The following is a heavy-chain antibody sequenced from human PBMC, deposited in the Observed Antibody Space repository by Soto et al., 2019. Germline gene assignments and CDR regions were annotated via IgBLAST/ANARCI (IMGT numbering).Heavy chain of an antibody. CDR2: IRVSSNTI. CDR1: GFTLSAYS. CDR3: ARDHNYAYDY. J-gene: IGHJ4*02. D-gene: IGHD1-1*01. V-gene: IGHV3-48*01. Sequence: EVQLVESGGGLVQPGGSLRLSCAASGFTLSAYSVNWVRQAPGKGLEWISYIRVSSNTIFYADSVKGRFTISGDNAKNSLYLQMNSLRAEDTALYYCARDHNYAYDYWGQGTLVTVSS.